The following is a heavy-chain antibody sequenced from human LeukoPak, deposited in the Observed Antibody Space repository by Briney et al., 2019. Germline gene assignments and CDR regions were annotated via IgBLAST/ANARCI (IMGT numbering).Heavy chain of an antibody. V-gene: IGHV3-13*01. D-gene: IGHD3-3*01. CDR3: ARDVYRDFGSGYPTYYFDY. CDR2: IGTAGDT. J-gene: IGHJ4*02. CDR1: GFTFSSSD. Sequence: GGSLRLSCAASGFTFSSSDMHWVRQTTGKGLEWVSAIGTAGDTYYAGSVKGRFTISRENAKNSLYLQMNSLRAGDTALYYCARDVYRDFGSGYPTYYFDYWGQVTLVTVSS.